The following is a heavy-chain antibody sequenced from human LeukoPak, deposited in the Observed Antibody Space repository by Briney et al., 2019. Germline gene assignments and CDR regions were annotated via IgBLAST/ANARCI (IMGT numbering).Heavy chain of an antibody. CDR3: ARHAALYFRIAAAGTVYFDY. CDR2: INHSGST. V-gene: IGHV4-34*01. D-gene: IGHD6-13*01. Sequence: PSETLSLTCAVYGGSFSGYYWSWIRQPPGKGLEWIGEINHSGSTNYNPSLKSRVTISVDTSKNQFSLKLSSVTAADTAVYYCARHAALYFRIAAAGTVYFDYWGQGTLVTVAS. J-gene: IGHJ4*02. CDR1: GGSFSGYY.